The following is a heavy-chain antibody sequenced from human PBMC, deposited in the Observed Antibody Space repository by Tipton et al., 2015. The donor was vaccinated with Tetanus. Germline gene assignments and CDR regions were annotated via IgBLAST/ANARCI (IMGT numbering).Heavy chain of an antibody. Sequence: QLVQSGAEVKKPGASVKVSCKASGHTVSVSYIHRVRQAPGQGLQWLGWINPKSGVTKYSHHFQDRVTLTRDTSIGTTYMEVSGLTSDDTAVYYCATNRVTTHDWFDPWGQGTLVTVSS. CDR2: INPKSGVT. J-gene: IGHJ5*02. V-gene: IGHV1-2*02. CDR1: GHTVSVSY. CDR3: ATNRVTTHDWFDP. D-gene: IGHD1-14*01.